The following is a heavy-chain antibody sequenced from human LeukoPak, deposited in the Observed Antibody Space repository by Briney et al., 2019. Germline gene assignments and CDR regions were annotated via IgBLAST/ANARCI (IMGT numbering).Heavy chain of an antibody. Sequence: GGSLRLSCAASGFTFRSYWMHWVRLPPGKGLVWVSRIKSDGSSTSYADFVKGRFTISRDNSKNTVSLQMNSLRGDDTAVYYCAKDDAWGRYKDWGQGTLVTVSS. J-gene: IGHJ1*01. D-gene: IGHD3-16*01. CDR3: AKDDAWGRYKD. V-gene: IGHV3-74*01. CDR1: GFTFRSYW. CDR2: IKSDGSST.